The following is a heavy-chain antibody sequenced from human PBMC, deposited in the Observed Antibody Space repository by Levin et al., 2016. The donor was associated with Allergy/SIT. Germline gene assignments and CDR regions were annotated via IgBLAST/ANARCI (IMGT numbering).Heavy chain of an antibody. V-gene: IGHV3-30*18. D-gene: IGHD3-9*01. Sequence: WIRQPPGKGLEWVAVISYDGSNKYYADSVKGRFTISRDNSKNTLYLQMNSLRAEDTAVYYCAKDSFIHSIFDAFDIWGQGTMVTVSS. J-gene: IGHJ3*02. CDR2: ISYDGSNK. CDR3: AKDSFIHSIFDAFDI.